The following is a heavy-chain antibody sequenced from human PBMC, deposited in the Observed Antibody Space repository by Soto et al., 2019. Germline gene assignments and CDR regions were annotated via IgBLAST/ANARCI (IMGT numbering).Heavy chain of an antibody. CDR2: ISSTTNYI. V-gene: IGHV3-21*06. CDR3: ARESEDLTSNFDY. Sequence: AVSLRLSCAASGFTFTRYSMNWVRQAPGKGLEWVSSISSTTNYIYYGDSMKGRFTISRDNAKNSLYLEMNSLRAEDTAVYYCARESEDLTSNFDYWGQGTLVTVSS. J-gene: IGHJ4*02. CDR1: GFTFTRYS.